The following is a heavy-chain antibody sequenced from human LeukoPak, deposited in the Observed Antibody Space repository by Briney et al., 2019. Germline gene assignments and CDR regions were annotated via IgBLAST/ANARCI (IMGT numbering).Heavy chain of an antibody. CDR2: IYYSGST. J-gene: IGHJ4*02. CDR1: GGSISSYY. Sequence: SETLSLTCTVSGGSISSYYWSWIRQPPGKGLEWIGYIYYSGSTNYNPSLKSRVTISVDTSKNQFSLKLSSVTAADTAVYYCARVSGSGWFGELSGYYFDYWGQGTLVTVSS. V-gene: IGHV4-59*01. D-gene: IGHD3-10*01. CDR3: ARVSGSGWFGELSGYYFDY.